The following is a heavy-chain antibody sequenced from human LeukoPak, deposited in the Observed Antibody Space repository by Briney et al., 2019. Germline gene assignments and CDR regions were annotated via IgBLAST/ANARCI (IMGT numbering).Heavy chain of an antibody. V-gene: IGHV4-59*08. CDR2: IYHSGST. Sequence: SETLSLTCTVSGGSISSYYWSWIRQPPGKGLEWIGYIYHSGSTNYNPSLKSRVTISVDKSKNQFSLKLSSVTAADTAVYYCARQRWAVTGTAKAPYYYYMDVWGKGTTVTVSS. D-gene: IGHD1-7*01. CDR3: ARQRWAVTGTAKAPYYYYMDV. CDR1: GGSISSYY. J-gene: IGHJ6*03.